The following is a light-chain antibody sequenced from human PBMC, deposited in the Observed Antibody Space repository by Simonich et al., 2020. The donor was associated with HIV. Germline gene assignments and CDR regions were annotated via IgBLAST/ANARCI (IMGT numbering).Light chain of an antibody. CDR3: QQYYNSPLT. Sequence: IVMTQSPDSLAVSLGERATINCKSSQSVFYISNNKNYLAWYQQKPGQPPKLLIYWACTRESGVPDRFSGSGSGTDFTLTISSLQAEDVAVYYCQQYYNSPLTFGQGTNVEVK. CDR2: WAC. J-gene: IGKJ1*01. CDR1: QSVFYISNNKNY. V-gene: IGKV4-1*01.